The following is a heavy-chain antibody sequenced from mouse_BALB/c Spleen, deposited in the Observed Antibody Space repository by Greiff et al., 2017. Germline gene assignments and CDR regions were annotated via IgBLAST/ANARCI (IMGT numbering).Heavy chain of an antibody. Sequence: EVKLVESGAELVKPGASVKLSCTASGFNIKDTYMHWVKQRPEQGLEWIGRIDPANGNTKYDPKFQGKATITADTSSNTAYLQLSSLTSEDTAVYYCATDYYGSSYAFDYWGQGTTLTVSS. CDR3: ATDYYGSSYAFDY. D-gene: IGHD1-1*01. V-gene: IGHV14-3*02. J-gene: IGHJ2*01. CDR2: IDPANGNT. CDR1: GFNIKDTY.